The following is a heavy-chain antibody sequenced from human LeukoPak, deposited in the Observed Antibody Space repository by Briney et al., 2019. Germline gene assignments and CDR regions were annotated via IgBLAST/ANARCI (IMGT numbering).Heavy chain of an antibody. D-gene: IGHD3-22*01. Sequence: SETLPLTCTVSGGSISSYYWSWIRQPAGKGLEWIGRIYTSGSTNYNPSLKSRVTMSVDTSKNQFSLKLSSVTAADTAVYYCARDMLNYYDSSPFDYWGQGTLVTVSS. CDR2: IYTSGST. V-gene: IGHV4-4*07. J-gene: IGHJ4*02. CDR3: ARDMLNYYDSSPFDY. CDR1: GGSISSYY.